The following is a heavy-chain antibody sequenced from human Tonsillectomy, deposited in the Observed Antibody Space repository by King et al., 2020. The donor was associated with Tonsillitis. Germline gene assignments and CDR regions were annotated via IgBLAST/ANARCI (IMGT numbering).Heavy chain of an antibody. CDR2: IWYDGSTK. V-gene: IGHV3-33*01. D-gene: IGHD2-2*01. Sequence: VQLVESGGGVVQPGRSLRLSCAASGFTFSIYAMHGVRQSPGKGREWVAVIWYDGSTKSYVDYVEGRFTIARDNSKNTLLLQMNNLGAEDTAVYYCARAPPAAPRSYYYYGMDVWGQGTTVTVSS. CDR1: GFTFSIYA. CDR3: ARAPPAAPRSYYYYGMDV. J-gene: IGHJ6*02.